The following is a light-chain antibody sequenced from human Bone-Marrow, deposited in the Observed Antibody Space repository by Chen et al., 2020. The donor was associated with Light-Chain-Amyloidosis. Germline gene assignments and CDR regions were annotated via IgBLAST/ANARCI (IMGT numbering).Light chain of an antibody. CDR2: RAT. Sequence: SYELTQPPSVSVSPGQTARLTCSGDDLPTKYAYWYQQKPGQAPVLVIHRATERPSGISERFSGSSSGTTATLRISGVQAEDEADYHSQSADSSGTYEVIFGGGTKLTVL. CDR3: QSADSSGTYEVI. CDR1: DLPTKY. J-gene: IGLJ2*01. V-gene: IGLV3-25*03.